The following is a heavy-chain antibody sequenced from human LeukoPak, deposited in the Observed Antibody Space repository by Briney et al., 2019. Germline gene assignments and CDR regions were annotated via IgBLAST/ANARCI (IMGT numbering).Heavy chain of an antibody. CDR1: GGPFSSYA. V-gene: IGHV1-69*13. CDR3: ARDEGGDFWSGYYGD. CDR2: IIPIFGTA. Sequence: VASVKVSCKASGGPFSSYAISWVRQAPGQGLEWMGGIIPIFGTANYAQKFQGRVTITADESTSTAYMELSSLRSEDTAVYYCARDEGGDFWSGYYGDWGQGTLVTVSS. J-gene: IGHJ4*02. D-gene: IGHD3-3*01.